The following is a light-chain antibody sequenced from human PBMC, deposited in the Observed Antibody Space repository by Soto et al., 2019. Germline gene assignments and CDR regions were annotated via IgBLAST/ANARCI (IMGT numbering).Light chain of an antibody. CDR2: DAS. Sequence: SQMTQSPSTLSASVGGRVTITCLASQSISRWLAWYQPKPGKAPKVLIYDASRLESGVPSRFSGSGSGTEFTLTIRRLQPDDFATYYCQQYNNYSPTWTFGRGTKVDI. CDR3: QQYNNYSPTWT. CDR1: QSISRW. V-gene: IGKV1-5*01. J-gene: IGKJ1*01.